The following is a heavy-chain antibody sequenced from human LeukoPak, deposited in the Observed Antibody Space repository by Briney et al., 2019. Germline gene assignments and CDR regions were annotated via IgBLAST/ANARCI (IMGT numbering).Heavy chain of an antibody. V-gene: IGHV3-23*01. D-gene: IGHD1-26*01. CDR2: FSASGGTT. Sequence: GGSLRLSCAASGFTFSMSAMNWVRQAPGKGLECVSSFSASGGTTYYADSVKGRFTISRDNSKNTLSVQMNSLRAEDTAVYYCAKANYSGSYYFDSWGQGTLVTVSS. J-gene: IGHJ4*02. CDR1: GFTFSMSA. CDR3: AKANYSGSYYFDS.